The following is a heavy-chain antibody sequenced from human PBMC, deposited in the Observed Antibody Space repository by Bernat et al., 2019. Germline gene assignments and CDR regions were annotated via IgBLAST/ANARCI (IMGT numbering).Heavy chain of an antibody. CDR2: IYHSGST. D-gene: IGHD4-17*01. V-gene: IGHV4-38-2*02. CDR1: GYSISSGYY. CDR3: ARDSTTVTKTYFDY. Sequence: QVQLQESGPGLVKPSETLSLTCAVSGYSISSGYYWGWIRQPPGKGLEWLGSIYHSGSTYYNPSLKSRVTISVDTSKNQFSLKLSSVTAADTAVYYCARDSTTVTKTYFDYWGQGTLVTVSS. J-gene: IGHJ4*02.